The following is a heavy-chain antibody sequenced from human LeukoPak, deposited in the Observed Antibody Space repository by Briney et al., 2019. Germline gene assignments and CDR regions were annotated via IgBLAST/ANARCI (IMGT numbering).Heavy chain of an antibody. CDR2: MNPNSGNT. Sequence: ASVKVSCKASGYTFTSYDINWVRQATGQGLEWMGWMNPNSGNTGYAQKFQGRVTMTRNTSISTAYMELSSLRSEDTAVYYCAKLYGDYVSDAFDIWGQGTMVTVSS. D-gene: IGHD4-17*01. CDR3: AKLYGDYVSDAFDI. CDR1: GYTFTSYD. V-gene: IGHV1-8*01. J-gene: IGHJ3*02.